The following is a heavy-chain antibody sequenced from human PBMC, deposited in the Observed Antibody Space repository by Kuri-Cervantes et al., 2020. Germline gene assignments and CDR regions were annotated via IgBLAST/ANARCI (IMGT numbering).Heavy chain of an antibody. CDR3: ARGTYDSSGFPVFDY. J-gene: IGHJ4*02. V-gene: IGHV4-4*07. Sequence: SETLSLTCTVSGGSISSYYWNWIRQPAGKGLEWIGRIYTSGSTNYNPSLKSLVTISVDKSKNQFSLKLTSVTAADTAVYYCARGTYDSSGFPVFDYWVQGTLVTVSS. CDR1: GGSISSYY. D-gene: IGHD3-22*01. CDR2: IYTSGST.